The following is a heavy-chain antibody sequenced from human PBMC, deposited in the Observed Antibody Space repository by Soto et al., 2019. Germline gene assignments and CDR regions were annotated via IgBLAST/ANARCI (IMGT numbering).Heavy chain of an antibody. V-gene: IGHV3-23*01. D-gene: IGHD3-22*01. CDR2: ISVSGGTI. Sequence: GGSLRLSCAASGFTFSSYAMTWVRQAPGKGLEWVSAISVSGGTIYYADSVRGRVTISRDNSKNTLYLQMNSLRAEDTAIYYCAKNTTMIPPGYFDFSCQDALVSVSS. J-gene: IGHJ4*02. CDR3: AKNTTMIPPGYFDF. CDR1: GFTFSSYA.